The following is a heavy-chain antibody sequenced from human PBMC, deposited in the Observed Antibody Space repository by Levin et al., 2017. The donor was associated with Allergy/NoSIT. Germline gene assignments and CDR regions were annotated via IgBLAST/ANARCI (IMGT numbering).Heavy chain of an antibody. Sequence: SVKVSCKASGGTFSNAPINWVRQAPGQGLEWMGRIFPMLGITNFARKFQDRVTVTADTSTNTAYMELSSLRSDATAVYYCGRITQGQFDVLTATGRHYFYRGMDVWGQGTTVTVSS. CDR2: IFPMLGIT. D-gene: IGHD3-9*01. J-gene: IGHJ6*02. V-gene: IGHV1-69*10. CDR3: GRITQGQFDVLTATGRHYFYRGMDV. CDR1: GGTFSNAP.